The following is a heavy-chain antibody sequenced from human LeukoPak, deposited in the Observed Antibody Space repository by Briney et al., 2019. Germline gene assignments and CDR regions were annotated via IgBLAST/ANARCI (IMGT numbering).Heavy chain of an antibody. Sequence: GGSLRLSCAASGFTFSSYSMNWVRQAPGKGLEWVSSISSSSSYIYYADSVKGRFTISRDNAKNSLYLQMNSLRAEDTAVYYCARDTIAAHRAGLIYYYYYMDVWGKGTTVTVSS. CDR2: ISSSSSYI. V-gene: IGHV3-21*01. CDR3: ARDTIAAHRAGLIYYYYYMDV. J-gene: IGHJ6*03. D-gene: IGHD6-13*01. CDR1: GFTFSSYS.